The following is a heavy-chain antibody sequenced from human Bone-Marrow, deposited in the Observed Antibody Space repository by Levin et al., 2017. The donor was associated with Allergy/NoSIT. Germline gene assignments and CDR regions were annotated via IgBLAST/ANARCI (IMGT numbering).Heavy chain of an antibody. CDR2: IIPPFGTP. Sequence: SVKVSCKASGGTFTSYALNWVRQAPGQGLEWMGGIIPPFGTPDDAQKFQGRVTIAADESTSTAYMELSDLRFEDTAVYYCARGFRIVPDFSADYGTLKDYYYNGMAVWGQGTTVTVSS. CDR3: ARGFRIVPDFSADYGTLKDYYYNGMAV. V-gene: IGHV1-69*13. CDR1: GGTFTSYA. J-gene: IGHJ6*02. D-gene: IGHD4-17*01.